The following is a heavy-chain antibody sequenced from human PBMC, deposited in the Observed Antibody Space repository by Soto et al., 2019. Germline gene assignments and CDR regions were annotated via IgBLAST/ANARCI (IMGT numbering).Heavy chain of an antibody. CDR3: ARVSDYYDSRGYYRGFDY. CDR2: IYYSGST. D-gene: IGHD3-22*01. J-gene: IGHJ4*02. Sequence: SETLSLTCTVSGGSISSYYWSWIRQPPGKGLEWIGYIYYSGSTNYNPSLKSRVTISVDTSKNQFSLKLSSVTAADTAVYYCARVSDYYDSRGYYRGFDYWGRGTLVSVS. V-gene: IGHV4-59*01. CDR1: GGSISSYY.